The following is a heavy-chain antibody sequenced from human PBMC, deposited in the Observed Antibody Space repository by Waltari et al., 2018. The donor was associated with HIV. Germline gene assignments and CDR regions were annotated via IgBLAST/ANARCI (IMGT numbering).Heavy chain of an antibody. Sequence: EVQLVQSGAEVKKPGESLRISCKGSGYSFTSYWISWVRQMPGKGLEWMGRIDPSDSYTNYSPSFQGHVTISADKSISTAYLQWSSLKASDTAMYYCARHRSGVGASSTFDPWGQGTLVTVSS. CDR1: GYSFTSYW. V-gene: IGHV5-10-1*01. CDR2: IDPSDSYT. J-gene: IGHJ5*02. D-gene: IGHD1-26*01. CDR3: ARHRSGVGASSTFDP.